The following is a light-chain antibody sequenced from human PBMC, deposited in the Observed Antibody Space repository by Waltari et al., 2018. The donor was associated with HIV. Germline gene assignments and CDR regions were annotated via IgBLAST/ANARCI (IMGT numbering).Light chain of an antibody. J-gene: IGLJ3*02. V-gene: IGLV1-44*01. Sequence: QSVLTQPPSASGTPGQRVNISCSGGSSNIGSNPVNWYRQFPGEAPKLLIYTNIQRPAGFPDRFSGSKSGTSASLAISGLQSEDEADFYCAVWDDSLRSVLFGGGTRLTVL. CDR3: AVWDDSLRSVL. CDR2: TNI. CDR1: SSNIGSNP.